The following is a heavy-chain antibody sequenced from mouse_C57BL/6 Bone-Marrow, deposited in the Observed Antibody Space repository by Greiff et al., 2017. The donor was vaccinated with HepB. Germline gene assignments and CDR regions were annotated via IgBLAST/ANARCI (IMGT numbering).Heavy chain of an antibody. CDR1: GFTFSDYY. D-gene: IGHD1-1*01. Sequence: DVKLVESEGGLVQPGSSMKLSCTASGFTFSDYYMAWVRQVPEKGLEWVANINYDGSSTYYLDSLKSRFIISRDNAKNILYLQMSSLKSEDTATYYCARAHYYGSSYDYWGQGTTLTVSS. CDR3: ARAHYYGSSYDY. J-gene: IGHJ2*01. V-gene: IGHV5-16*01. CDR2: INYDGSST.